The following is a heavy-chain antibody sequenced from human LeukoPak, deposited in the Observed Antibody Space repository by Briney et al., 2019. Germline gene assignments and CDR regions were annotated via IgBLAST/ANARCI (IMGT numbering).Heavy chain of an antibody. CDR3: AGSYSGSYYELFDY. V-gene: IGHV4-4*07. Sequence: SETLSLTCTVSGGSISSYYWSWIRQPAGKGLEWIGRIYTSGSTNYNPSLKSRVTMSVDTSKSQFTLKLSSVTAADTAVYYCAGSYSGSYYELFDYWGQGTLVTVSS. J-gene: IGHJ4*02. D-gene: IGHD1-26*01. CDR2: IYTSGST. CDR1: GGSISSYY.